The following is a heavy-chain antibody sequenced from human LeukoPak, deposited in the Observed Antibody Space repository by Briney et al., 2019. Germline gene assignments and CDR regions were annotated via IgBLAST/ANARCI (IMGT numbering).Heavy chain of an antibody. CDR1: EYSFSNYW. Sequence: GGSLKISCKGSEYSFSNYWIGWVRQMPGKGLEWMAIINPGNSDTKYNPAFQGQVTISADKSISTAYLQWGSLKASDSAMYYCARRSSSEFWGQGTLVTVSS. J-gene: IGHJ4*02. V-gene: IGHV5-51*01. CDR3: ARRSSSEF. CDR2: INPGNSDT. D-gene: IGHD6-6*01.